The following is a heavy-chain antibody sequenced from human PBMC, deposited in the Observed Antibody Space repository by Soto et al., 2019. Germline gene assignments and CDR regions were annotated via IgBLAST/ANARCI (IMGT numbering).Heavy chain of an antibody. CDR1: GGSISSYY. V-gene: IGHV4-59*08. CDR2: IYYSGST. Sequence: SETLSLTCTVSGGSISSYYWSWIRQPPGKGLEWIGYIYYSGSTNYNPSLKSRVTISVDTSKNQFSLKLSSVTAADTAVYYCASHSPGYYYYMDVWGKGTTVTVSS. J-gene: IGHJ6*03. CDR3: ASHSPGYYYYMDV.